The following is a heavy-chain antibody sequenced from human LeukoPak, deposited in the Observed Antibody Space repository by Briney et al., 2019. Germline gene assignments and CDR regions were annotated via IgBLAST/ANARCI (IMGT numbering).Heavy chain of an antibody. Sequence: GGSLRLSCAASGFTLISYYMNWVRHAPGKEREWVSVIYTGGGRYYADSVRGRFTISRDTSKNMVFLQMNSLRVEDTAVYYCARGIDYWGRGTLVTVSS. V-gene: IGHV3-53*01. CDR1: GFTLISYY. CDR3: ARGIDY. CDR2: IYTGGGR. J-gene: IGHJ4*02.